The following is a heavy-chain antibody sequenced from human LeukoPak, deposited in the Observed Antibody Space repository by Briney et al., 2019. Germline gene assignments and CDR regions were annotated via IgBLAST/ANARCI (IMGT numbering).Heavy chain of an antibody. J-gene: IGHJ6*02. V-gene: IGHV1-8*02. D-gene: IGHD3-10*01. Sequence: GASVKVSCKASGYTFTSYDINWVRQATGQGLEWMGWMNPNSGNTGYAQKSQGRVTMTEDTSTDTAYMELSSLRSEDTAVYYCATARLWFGELRYYYYGMGVWGQGTTVTVSS. CDR3: ATARLWFGELRYYYYGMGV. CDR2: MNPNSGNT. CDR1: GYTFTSYD.